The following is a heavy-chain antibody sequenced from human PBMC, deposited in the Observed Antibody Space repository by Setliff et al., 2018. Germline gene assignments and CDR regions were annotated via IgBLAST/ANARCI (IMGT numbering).Heavy chain of an antibody. CDR2: IDPNSGGT. CDR3: ARGGGSSSWYDAFDI. D-gene: IGHD6-13*01. J-gene: IGHJ3*02. CDR1: GYTFTGYY. V-gene: IGHV1-2*02. Sequence: ASVKVSCKASGYTFTGYYMHWVRQAPGQGLEWMGWIDPNSGGTNYAQKFQGRVTMARDTSISTAYMELSRLRSDDTAVYYCARGGGSSSWYDAFDIWGQGTMVTVSS.